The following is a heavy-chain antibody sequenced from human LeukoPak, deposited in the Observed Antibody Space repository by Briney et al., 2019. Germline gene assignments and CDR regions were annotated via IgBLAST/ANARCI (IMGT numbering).Heavy chain of an antibody. Sequence: GGSLRLSCAASGFTFSSYAMTWVRQAPGKGLEWVANIKQDGSEKYYVDSVKGRFTISRDNAKNSLYLQMNSLRAEDTAVYYCARAGEYDSSGYYYLSVDYWGQGTLVTVSS. CDR1: GFTFSSYA. CDR2: IKQDGSEK. J-gene: IGHJ4*02. D-gene: IGHD3-22*01. CDR3: ARAGEYDSSGYYYLSVDY. V-gene: IGHV3-7*01.